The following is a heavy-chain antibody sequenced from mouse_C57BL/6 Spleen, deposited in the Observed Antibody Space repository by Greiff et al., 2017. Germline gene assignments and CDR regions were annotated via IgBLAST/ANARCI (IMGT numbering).Heavy chain of an antibody. CDR3: ARSYYYGSIHWYFDV. Sequence: VQLKESGAELVKPGASVKLSCTASGFNIKDYYMHWVKQRTEQGLEWIGRIDPEDGETKYAPKFQGKATITADTSSNTAYLQRSSLTSEDTAVYYCARSYYYGSIHWYFDVWGTGTTVTVSS. V-gene: IGHV14-2*01. CDR2: IDPEDGET. J-gene: IGHJ1*03. D-gene: IGHD1-1*01. CDR1: GFNIKDYY.